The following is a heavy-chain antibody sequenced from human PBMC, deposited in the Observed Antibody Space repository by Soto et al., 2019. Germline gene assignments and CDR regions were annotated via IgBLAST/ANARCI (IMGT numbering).Heavy chain of an antibody. CDR1: GFTFDDYT. CDR3: AKDDMVRAFTESYYYYGMXV. V-gene: IGHV3-43*01. J-gene: IGHJ6*02. Sequence: GGSLRLSCAASGFTFDDYTMHWVRQAPGKGLEWVSLISWDGGSTYYADSVKGRFTISRDNSKNSLYLQMNSLRTEDTALYYCAKDDMVRAFTESYYYYGMXVWSQGTTVTVSS. CDR2: ISWDGGST. D-gene: IGHD3-10*01.